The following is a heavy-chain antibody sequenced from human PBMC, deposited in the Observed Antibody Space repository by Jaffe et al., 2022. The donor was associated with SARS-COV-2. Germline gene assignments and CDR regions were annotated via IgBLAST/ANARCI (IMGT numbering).Heavy chain of an antibody. Sequence: EVQLLESGGGLVQPGGSLRLSCAASGFTFSSYAMSWVRQAPGKGLEWVSAISGSGGSTYYADSVKGRFTISRDNSKNTLYLQMNSLRAEDTAVYYCAKDASESSSWYSPSYGMDVWGQGTTVTVSS. V-gene: IGHV3-23*01. CDR1: GFTFSSYA. CDR2: ISGSGGST. D-gene: IGHD6-13*01. CDR3: AKDASESSSWYSPSYGMDV. J-gene: IGHJ6*02.